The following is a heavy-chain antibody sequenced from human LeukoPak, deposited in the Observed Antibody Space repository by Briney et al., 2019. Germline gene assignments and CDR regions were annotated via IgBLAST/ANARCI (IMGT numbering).Heavy chain of an antibody. CDR2: TSAYNGNT. CDR3: ARGGKTIFGVAYWFDP. Sequence: ASVKVSCKASGYTFTSYGISWVRQAPGQGLEWMGWTSAYNGNTNYAQKLQGRVTMTTDTSTSTAYMELRSLRSDDTAVYYCARGGKTIFGVAYWFDPWGQGTLVTVSS. CDR1: GYTFTSYG. V-gene: IGHV1-18*01. J-gene: IGHJ5*02. D-gene: IGHD3-3*01.